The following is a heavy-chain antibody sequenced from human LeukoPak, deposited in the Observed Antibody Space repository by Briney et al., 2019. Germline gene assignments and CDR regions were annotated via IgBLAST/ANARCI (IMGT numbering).Heavy chain of an antibody. CDR1: GFTFDDYA. CDR3: AKDIGLHHYGAAFDY. V-gene: IGHV3-9*03. CDR2: ISWNSGSI. J-gene: IGHJ4*02. Sequence: PGGSLRLSCAASGFTFDDYAMHWVRQAPGKGLEWVSGISWNSGSIGYADSVKGRFTISRDNAKNSLYLQMNSLRAEDMALYYCAKDIGLHHYGAAFDYWGQGTLVTVSS. D-gene: IGHD4-17*01.